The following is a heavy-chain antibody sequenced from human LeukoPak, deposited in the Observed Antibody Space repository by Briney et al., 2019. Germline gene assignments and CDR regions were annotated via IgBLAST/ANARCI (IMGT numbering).Heavy chain of an antibody. CDR1: GFTFSSYW. Sequence: GGSLRLSCAASGFTFSSYWMSWVRQAPGKGLEWVANIKQDGSEKYYVDSVKGRFTISRDNAKNSLYLQMNSLRAEDTAVYYCARDSNCGGDCYSTTPDYWGQGTLVTVSS. D-gene: IGHD2-21*02. V-gene: IGHV3-7*01. CDR2: IKQDGSEK. J-gene: IGHJ4*02. CDR3: ARDSNCGGDCYSTTPDY.